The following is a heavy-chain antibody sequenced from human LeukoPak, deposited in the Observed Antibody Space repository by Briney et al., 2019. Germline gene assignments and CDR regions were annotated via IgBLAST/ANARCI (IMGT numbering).Heavy chain of an antibody. CDR3: AKDKSRGRVVTAPGAY. CDR2: IPYDGSNK. V-gene: IGHV3-30*18. D-gene: IGHD2-21*02. J-gene: IGHJ4*02. CDR1: GFTFSSYG. Sequence: GSLRLSCAASGFTFSSYGMHWVRQAPAKGLEWVAVIPYDGSNKYYADSVKGRFTISRDNSKNTLYLQMNSLRAEDTAVYYCAKDKSRGRVVTAPGAYWGQGTLVTVSS.